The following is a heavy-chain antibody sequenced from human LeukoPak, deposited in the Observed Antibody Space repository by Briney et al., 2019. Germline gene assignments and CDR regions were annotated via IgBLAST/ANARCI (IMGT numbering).Heavy chain of an antibody. CDR2: ISGSGGST. V-gene: IGHV3-23*01. D-gene: IGHD2-21*02. CDR1: GFTFSSYA. CDR3: AKPLVVVTASADY. Sequence: GGSLRLPCAASGFTFSSYAMSLVRQAPGKGPEWVSAISGSGGSTYYADSVKGRLTISRDNSKNTLYLQMNSLRAEDTAVYYCAKPLVVVTASADYWGQGTLVTVSS. J-gene: IGHJ4*02.